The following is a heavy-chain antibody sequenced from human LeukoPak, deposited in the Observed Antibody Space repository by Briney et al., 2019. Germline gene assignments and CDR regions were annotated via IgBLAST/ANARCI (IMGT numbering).Heavy chain of an antibody. D-gene: IGHD6-13*01. J-gene: IGHJ4*02. Sequence: ASVKVSCKASGYTFTSYYMHWVRQAPGQGLEWMGIINPSGGSTSYAQKFQGRVTMTRDMSTSTAYMELSRLRSDDTAVYYCARDGSIAAAGTADYWGQGTLVTVSS. CDR2: INPSGGST. CDR1: GYTFTSYY. V-gene: IGHV1-46*01. CDR3: ARDGSIAAAGTADY.